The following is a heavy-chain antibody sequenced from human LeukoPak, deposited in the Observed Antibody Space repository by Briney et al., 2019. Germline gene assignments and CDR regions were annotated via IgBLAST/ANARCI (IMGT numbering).Heavy chain of an antibody. CDR3: ARMSYSSGWYRWFDP. CDR2: IYHSGST. J-gene: IGHJ5*02. CDR1: DYPISSGYY. V-gene: IGHV4-38-2*01. Sequence: PSETLSLTCAVSDYPISSGYYWGWIRQPPGKGLEWIGSIYHSGSTYYNPSLKSRVTISVDTSKNQFSLKLSSVTAADTAVYYCARMSYSSGWYRWFDPWGQGTLVTVSS. D-gene: IGHD6-19*01.